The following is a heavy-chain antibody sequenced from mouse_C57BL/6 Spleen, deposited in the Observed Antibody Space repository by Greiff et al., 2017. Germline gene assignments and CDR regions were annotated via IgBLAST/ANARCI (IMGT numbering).Heavy chain of an antibody. J-gene: IGHJ4*01. CDR2: ISSGGDYI. V-gene: IGHV5-9-1*02. D-gene: IGHD2-4*01. CDR1: GFTFSSYA. CDR3: TREGYDYEDAMDY. Sequence: EVKLQESGEGLVKPGGSLKLSCAASGFTFSSYAMSWVRQTPEKRLEWVAYISSGGDYIYYADTVKGRFTISRDNARNTLYLQMSSLKSEDTAMYYCTREGYDYEDAMDYWGQGTSVTVSS.